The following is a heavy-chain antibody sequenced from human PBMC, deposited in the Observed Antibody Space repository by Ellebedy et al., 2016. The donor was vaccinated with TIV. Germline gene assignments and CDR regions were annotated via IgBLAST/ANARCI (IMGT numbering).Heavy chain of an antibody. V-gene: IGHV5-10-1*01. CDR3: ARQKDRSLDY. J-gene: IGHJ4*02. D-gene: IGHD2-15*01. CDR2: IDPSDSYR. Sequence: PGGSLRLSCKASGYSFTNYWITWVRQMPGKGLDWMGRIDPSDSYRNYSPSFQGHVTISADKSISTAYLQWSSLKASDTAMYHCARQKDRSLDYWGQGTLDTVSS. CDR1: GYSFTNYW.